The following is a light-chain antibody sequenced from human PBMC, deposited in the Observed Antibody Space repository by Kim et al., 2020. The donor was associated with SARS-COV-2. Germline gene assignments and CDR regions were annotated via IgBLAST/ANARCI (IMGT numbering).Light chain of an antibody. J-gene: IGLJ3*02. V-gene: IGLV2-14*04. Sequence: GQSITISCTGTNNDVGGYNYVAWYQQYPGEAPKVLIYDVRRRPSGVSERFSGSKNGMTGSLTISGLRTEDEADYYCRSYTRSATRVFGGGTKVTVL. CDR3: RSYTRSATRV. CDR1: NNDVGGYNY. CDR2: DVR.